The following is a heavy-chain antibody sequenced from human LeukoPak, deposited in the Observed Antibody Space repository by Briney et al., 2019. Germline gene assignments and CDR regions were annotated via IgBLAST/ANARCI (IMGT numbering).Heavy chain of an antibody. Sequence: PGGSLRLSCAASGFTFSSYGMHWVRQAPGKGLEWVAVISYDGSNKYYADSVKGRFTISRDNSKNTLYLQMNSLRAEDTAVYYCAKGGPLDYWGQGTLVTVSS. V-gene: IGHV3-30*18. CDR1: GFTFSSYG. CDR2: ISYDGSNK. CDR3: AKGGPLDY. J-gene: IGHJ4*02. D-gene: IGHD1-26*01.